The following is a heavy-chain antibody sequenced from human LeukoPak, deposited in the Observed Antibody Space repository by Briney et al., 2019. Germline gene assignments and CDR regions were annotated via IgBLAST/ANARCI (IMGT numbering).Heavy chain of an antibody. CDR3: ARDSSSAGYYYYGMDV. Sequence: PGGSLRLSCAASGFTFSSYSMNWVRQAPGEGLEWVSSISSSSSYIYYADSVKGRFTISRDNAKNSLYLQMNSLRAEDTAVYYCARDSSSAGYYYYGMDVWGQGTTVTVSS. J-gene: IGHJ6*02. CDR2: ISSSSSYI. V-gene: IGHV3-21*01. CDR1: GFTFSSYS. D-gene: IGHD6-6*01.